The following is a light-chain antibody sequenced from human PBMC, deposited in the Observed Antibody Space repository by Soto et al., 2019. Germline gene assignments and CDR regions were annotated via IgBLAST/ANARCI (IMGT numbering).Light chain of an antibody. V-gene: IGKV3D-15*01. CDR1: QSVSRK. Sequence: VMMPQSPPTLSVSTGERATLSCRASQSVSRKLAWYQQKPGQAPVLLIYGASTRATGLPARFSGSGSGTEVTLTISSLQSEDFAVYYYQQQNNWPPITFGQGTRLEIK. J-gene: IGKJ5*01. CDR2: GAS. CDR3: QQQNNWPPIT.